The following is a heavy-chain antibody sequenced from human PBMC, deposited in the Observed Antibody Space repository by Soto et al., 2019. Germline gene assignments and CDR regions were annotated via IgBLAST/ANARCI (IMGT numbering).Heavy chain of an antibody. CDR3: AKDRTTGPSFYYGMDV. D-gene: IGHD1-1*01. CDR2: ISDDGSDE. J-gene: IGHJ6*02. Sequence: GGCLRLSCAASGFTFSNSGIHWVRQAPGKGLEWVAVISDDGSDEYYSDSVKGRFTISRDNSNNTLHLQMNSLRIEDTAVYYCAKDRTTGPSFYYGMDVWGQGTTVTVSS. CDR1: GFTFSNSG. V-gene: IGHV3-30*18.